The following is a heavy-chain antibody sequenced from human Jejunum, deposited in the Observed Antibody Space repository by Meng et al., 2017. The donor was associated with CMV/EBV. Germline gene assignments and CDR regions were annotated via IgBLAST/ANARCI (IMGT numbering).Heavy chain of an antibody. CDR3: AKHISISGVVIMGAFDI. J-gene: IGHJ3*02. Sequence: TFNTYWVSWVRQAPGQGLEWVADINQVGGATNYVASVKGRFTISRDNAKNSLYLQLNSLRPEDTAVYYCAKHISISGVVIMGAFDIWGQGAMVTVSS. CDR2: INQVGGAT. V-gene: IGHV3-7*01. CDR1: TFNTYW. D-gene: IGHD3-3*01.